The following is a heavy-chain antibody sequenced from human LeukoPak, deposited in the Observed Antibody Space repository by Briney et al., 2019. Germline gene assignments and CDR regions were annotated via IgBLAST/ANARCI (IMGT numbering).Heavy chain of an antibody. D-gene: IGHD2-2*01. Sequence: GGSLRLSCAASGFTFSSYAMSWVRQAPGKGLEWVSAISGSGGSTYYADSVKGRFTISRDNSKNTLYLQMNGLRAEDTAIYYCARYCTSPNCAFEYWGQGTLVTVSS. CDR3: ARYCTSPNCAFEY. J-gene: IGHJ4*02. V-gene: IGHV3-23*01. CDR1: GFTFSSYA. CDR2: ISGSGGST.